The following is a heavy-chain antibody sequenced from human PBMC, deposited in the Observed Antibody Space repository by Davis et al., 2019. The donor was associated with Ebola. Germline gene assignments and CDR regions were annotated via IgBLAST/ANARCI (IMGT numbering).Heavy chain of an antibody. CDR2: MNPNSENT. Sequence: AASVKVSCNASGYTFTTYDIHWVRQATGQGLEWMGWMNPNSENTGYAQKFQGRVTMTRSTSIRTAYMELSSLRSEDTAVYYCARGGYFDWLTRWHYYGMDVWGQGTTVTVSS. D-gene: IGHD3-9*01. J-gene: IGHJ6*02. CDR3: ARGGYFDWLTRWHYYGMDV. V-gene: IGHV1-8*01. CDR1: GYTFTTYD.